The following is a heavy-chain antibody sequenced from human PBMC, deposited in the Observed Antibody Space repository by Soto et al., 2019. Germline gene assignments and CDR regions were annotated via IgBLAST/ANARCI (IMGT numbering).Heavy chain of an antibody. D-gene: IGHD7-27*01. V-gene: IGHV3-7*04. CDR3: ATAGNWEHY. CDR2: IKPDGSER. CDR1: GFTFGTYW. Sequence: EVQLVESGGGLVQPGGSLRLSCEASGFTFGTYWMTWVRQPPGKGLECVAAIKPDGSERYYVDSVKGRFTISRDNAKNSLYLHMNSLRAEDTVGYDCATAGNWEHYWGQGTLVTVPS. J-gene: IGHJ4*02.